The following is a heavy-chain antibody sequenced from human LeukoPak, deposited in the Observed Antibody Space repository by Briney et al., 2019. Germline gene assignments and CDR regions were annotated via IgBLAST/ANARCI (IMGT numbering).Heavy chain of an antibody. Sequence: GGSLRLSCAASGFTFNNYEVNWFRQAPGKGLEWISHNIVSGGPMYYSDSVKGRFVVSRDPAKNSLYLQMNRLRNEDTATYYYSTWLRESSLSLWGQGTVVTVSS. D-gene: IGHD5-12*01. CDR3: STWLRESSLSL. CDR2: NIVSGGPM. V-gene: IGHV3-48*03. J-gene: IGHJ3*01. CDR1: GFTFNNYE.